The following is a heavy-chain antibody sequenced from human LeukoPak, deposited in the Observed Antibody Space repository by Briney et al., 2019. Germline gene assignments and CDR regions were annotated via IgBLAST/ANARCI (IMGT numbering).Heavy chain of an antibody. CDR1: GGSFSGYY. J-gene: IGHJ4*02. CDR3: ARETYYYGSGSRNFDY. D-gene: IGHD3-10*01. CDR2: INHSGST. V-gene: IGHV4-34*01. Sequence: SSETLSLTCAVYGGSFSGYYWSWIRQPPGKGLEWIGEINHSGSTNYNPSLKSRVTISVDTSKNQFSLKLSSVTAADTAVYYCARETYYYGSGSRNFDYWGQGTLVTVSS.